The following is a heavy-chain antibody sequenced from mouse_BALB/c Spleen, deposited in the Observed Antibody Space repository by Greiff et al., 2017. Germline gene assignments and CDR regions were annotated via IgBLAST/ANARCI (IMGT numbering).Heavy chain of an antibody. Sequence: VQLKQSGPELVKPGASVKISCKASGYSFTGYYMHWVKQSHVKSLEWIGRINPYNGATSYNQNFKDKASLTVDKSSSTAYMELHSLTSEDSAVYYCGIDYDGGRFAYWGRGTLVTVSA. J-gene: IGHJ3*01. CDR2: INPYNGAT. V-gene: IGHV1-31*01. D-gene: IGHD2-4*01. CDR3: GIDYDGGRFAY. CDR1: GYSFTGYY.